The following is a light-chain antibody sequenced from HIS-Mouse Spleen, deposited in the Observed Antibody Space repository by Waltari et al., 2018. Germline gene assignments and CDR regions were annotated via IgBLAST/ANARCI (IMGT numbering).Light chain of an antibody. J-gene: IGLJ2*01. CDR1: ALPKKS. CDR3: YSTDSSGNHRV. Sequence: SYELTQSPSVSVSPGQTARLTCSGDALPKKSAYWYQQKSGQAPVLVIYEDSKRPSGIPERFAGSSSGKMATLTISGAQVEDEADYYCYSTDSSGNHRVFGGGTKLTVL. CDR2: EDS. V-gene: IGLV3-10*01.